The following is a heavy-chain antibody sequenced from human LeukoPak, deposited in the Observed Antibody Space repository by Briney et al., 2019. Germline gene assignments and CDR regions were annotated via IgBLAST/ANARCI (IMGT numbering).Heavy chain of an antibody. CDR1: GYTFTSYA. CDR2: INTNTGNP. D-gene: IGHD6-19*01. V-gene: IGHV7-4-1*02. J-gene: IGHJ4*02. Sequence: GASVKVSCKASGYTFTSYAMNWVRQAPGQGLEWMGWINTNTGNPTYAQGFTGRFVFSLDTSVSTAYLQMNSLRAEDTAVYYCARDSEQWLVPYYFDYWGQGTLVTVSS. CDR3: ARDSEQWLVPYYFDY.